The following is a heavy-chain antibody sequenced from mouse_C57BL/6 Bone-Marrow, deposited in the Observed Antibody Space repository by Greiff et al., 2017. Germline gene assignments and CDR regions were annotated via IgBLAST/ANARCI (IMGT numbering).Heavy chain of an antibody. J-gene: IGHJ4*01. CDR2: IDPENGDT. V-gene: IGHV14-4*01. Sequence: VQLQQSGAELVRPGASVKLSCTASGFNIKDDYMHWVKQRPEQGLEWIGWIDPENGDTEYASKFQGKATITADTSSNTAYLQLSSLTSEDTAVYYGTRGYDFYAMDYWGQGTSVTVSS. CDR1: GFNIKDDY. D-gene: IGHD2-2*01. CDR3: TRGYDFYAMDY.